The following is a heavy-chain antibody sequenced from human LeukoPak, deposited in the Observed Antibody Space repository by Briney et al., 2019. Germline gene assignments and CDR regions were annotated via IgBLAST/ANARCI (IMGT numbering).Heavy chain of an antibody. CDR3: ARGGAGHFDY. D-gene: IGHD1-26*01. J-gene: IGHJ4*02. Sequence: KPSETLSPACTVCCVSISSYYGSWIRQPPGRGLEWIGYVSYSGGTNHNPPLKSRVTISVETSKNQFSLKLSSVTAADTAVYYCARGGAGHFDYWGQGTLVTVSP. V-gene: IGHV4-59*01. CDR2: VSYSGGT. CDR1: CVSISSYY.